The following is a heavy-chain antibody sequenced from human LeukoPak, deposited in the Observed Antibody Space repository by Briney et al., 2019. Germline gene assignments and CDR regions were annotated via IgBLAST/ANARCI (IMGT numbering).Heavy chain of an antibody. J-gene: IGHJ2*01. D-gene: IGHD6-13*01. V-gene: IGHV4-59*01. CDR3: ARMIAAAGTEYFDL. CDR1: GGSISNYY. CDR2: VHYSGNT. Sequence: SETLSLICIVSGGSISNYYWSWIRQPPRKGLEWIGYVHYSGNTNYNPSLKSRVTISVDTSKNQFSLKLSSVTAADTAVYYCARMIAAAGTEYFDLWGRGTLVTVSS.